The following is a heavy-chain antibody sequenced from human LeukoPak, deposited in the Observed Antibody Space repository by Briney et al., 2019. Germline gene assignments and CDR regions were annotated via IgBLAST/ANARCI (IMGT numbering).Heavy chain of an antibody. V-gene: IGHV3-21*01. CDR3: ARGLSAAAGTGALDI. Sequence: PGGSLRLSCAASGFTFSSYSMNWVRQAPGKGLEWVSAISSSSGYVNYADSVKGRYTISRDNAKNSLYLQMNSLRAEDTALYYCARGLSAAAGTGALDIWGQGTKVTVSS. CDR1: GFTFSSYS. CDR2: ISSSSGYV. J-gene: IGHJ3*02. D-gene: IGHD6-13*01.